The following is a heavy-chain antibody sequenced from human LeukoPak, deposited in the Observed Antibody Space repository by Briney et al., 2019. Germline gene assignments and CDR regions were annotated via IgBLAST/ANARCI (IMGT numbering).Heavy chain of an antibody. V-gene: IGHV4-39*01. J-gene: IGHJ4*02. D-gene: IGHD6-19*01. CDR1: GGSISSSGYY. Sequence: SETLSLTCTVSGGSISSSGYYWGWIRQPPGKGLEWIGSIYYSGSTYYNPSLKSRVTISVDTSKNQFSLKLSSVTAADTAVYYCARSSGIAVDYWGQGTLVTVSS. CDR3: ARSSGIAVDY. CDR2: IYYSGST.